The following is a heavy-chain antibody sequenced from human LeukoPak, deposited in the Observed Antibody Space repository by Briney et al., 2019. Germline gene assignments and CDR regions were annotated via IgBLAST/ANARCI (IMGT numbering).Heavy chain of an antibody. D-gene: IGHD3-22*01. Sequence: PGGSLRLSCAVSGFIVSSNYMSWVRQAPGKGLEWVSVIYSGGSTNYADSVKGRFTISRDNSKNTLYLQMNSLRAEDTAVYYCARLNYYDSSGRRFDAFDIWGQGTMVTVTS. CDR3: ARLNYYDSSGRRFDAFDI. CDR2: IYSGGST. V-gene: IGHV3-53*01. J-gene: IGHJ3*02. CDR1: GFIVSSNY.